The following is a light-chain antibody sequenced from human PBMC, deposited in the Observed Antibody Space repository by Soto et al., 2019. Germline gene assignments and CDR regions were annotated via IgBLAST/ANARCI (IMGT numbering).Light chain of an antibody. CDR2: DAS. CDR1: QSISTY. V-gene: IGKV3-11*01. Sequence: IVLTQSPATLSLSPGERATLSCRAGQSISTYLAWYQQKSGQAPRLLIYDASNRATGIPDRFSGSGSGTDFTLTISSLQSEDFAVYYCHQYDYWPLTFGGGTKVDI. J-gene: IGKJ4*01. CDR3: HQYDYWPLT.